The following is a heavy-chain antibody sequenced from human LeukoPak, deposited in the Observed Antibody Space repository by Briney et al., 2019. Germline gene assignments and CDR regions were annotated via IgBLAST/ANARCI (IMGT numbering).Heavy chain of an antibody. CDR1: GGSISSNY. CDR2: IYYSGST. Sequence: SETLSLTCAVSGGSISSNYWSWIRQPPGKGLEWIAYIYYSGSTNYNPSLKSRVTVSVDTSKNQFSLKLSSVTAADTAVYYCARYCSSTSCYNNWFDPWGQGTLVTVSS. J-gene: IGHJ5*02. V-gene: IGHV4-59*01. CDR3: ARYCSSTSCYNNWFDP. D-gene: IGHD2-2*01.